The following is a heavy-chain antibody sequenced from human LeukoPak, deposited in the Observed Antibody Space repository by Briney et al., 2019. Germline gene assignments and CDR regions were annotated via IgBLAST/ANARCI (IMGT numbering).Heavy chain of an antibody. CDR2: IKKDGSEK. D-gene: IGHD3-10*01. CDR3: ARDPITLYYGSGSSFDY. V-gene: IGHV3-7*01. CDR1: GLTFSSHW. Sequence: GGSLRLSCAASGLTFSSHWMHWVRQAPGKGLEWVANIKKDGSEKYYADSVKGRFTISRDNAKNSLYLQVSRLRAEDTAVYYCARDPITLYYGSGSSFDYWGQGTLVTVSS. J-gene: IGHJ4*02.